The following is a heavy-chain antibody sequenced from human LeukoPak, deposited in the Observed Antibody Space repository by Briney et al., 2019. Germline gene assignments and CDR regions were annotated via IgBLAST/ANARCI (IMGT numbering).Heavy chain of an antibody. Sequence: SETLSLTCTVSGISVSSGTYYWSWIRQPPGKGLEWIGYIFSTGTTNYNPSLKSRVTISVDTSTNQFSLKLSSLTAADTAVYYCARVPVGPWGQGTLATVSS. V-gene: IGHV4-61*01. CDR3: ARVPVGP. CDR2: IFSTGTT. D-gene: IGHD1-26*01. J-gene: IGHJ4*02. CDR1: GISVSSGTYY.